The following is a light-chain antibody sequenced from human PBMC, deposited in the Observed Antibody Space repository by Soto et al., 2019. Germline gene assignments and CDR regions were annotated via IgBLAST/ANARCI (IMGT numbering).Light chain of an antibody. V-gene: IGKV1-39*01. J-gene: IGKJ4*01. Sequence: DIQMTQSPSSXSAYVGDRVNIXXXXXXSISYYLNWYQQKPGRAPNLLMYGASSLQSGVPSRFTGSGSGTEFTLTITSLQPGDFATYYCQQTYTTPLTFGGGTKVEIK. CDR3: QQTYTTPLT. CDR2: GAS. CDR1: XSISYY.